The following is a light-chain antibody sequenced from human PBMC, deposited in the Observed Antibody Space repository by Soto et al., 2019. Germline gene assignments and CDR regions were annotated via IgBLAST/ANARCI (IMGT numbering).Light chain of an antibody. V-gene: IGLV1-40*01. Sequence: QAVVTQPPSVSGASGQRVTISCSGSSSNIGAGYDVQWYRQFPGTAPKLIIYANSDRPSGVPDRFSGSKSGTSASLAITGLQAEDEADYYCQSYDSSLIVSKVFGTGTQLTVL. CDR2: ANS. J-gene: IGLJ6*01. CDR3: QSYDSSLIVSKV. CDR1: SSNIGAGYD.